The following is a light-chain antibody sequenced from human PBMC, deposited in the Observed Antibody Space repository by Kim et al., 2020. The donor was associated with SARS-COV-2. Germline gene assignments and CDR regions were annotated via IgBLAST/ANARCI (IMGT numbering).Light chain of an antibody. J-gene: IGLJ1*01. V-gene: IGLV2-8*01. Sequence: GSPGQSVTISCTGTSSDVYVSWYQQHPGKAPKLIIYDVSKRPSGVPARFSGSKSGNTASLTVSGLQADDEADYYCSSYAGSNNCHFGSGTKVTVL. CDR2: DVS. CDR1: SSDVY. CDR3: SSYAGSNNCH.